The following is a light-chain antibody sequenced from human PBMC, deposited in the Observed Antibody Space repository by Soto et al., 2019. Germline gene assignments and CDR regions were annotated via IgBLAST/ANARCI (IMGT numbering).Light chain of an antibody. CDR1: TGAVATRHY. J-gene: IGLJ3*02. Sequence: ALVAPEPPPAVSPRRAGTLTRGSRTGAVATRHYPYWFQQKPGQAPKTLIYDTNNRHSWTPARFSGSLLGDKAALTLSDAQPEDEAEYYCSLSYSGLRVFGEGTQLTVL. V-gene: IGLV7-46*01. CDR3: SLSYSGLRV. CDR2: DTN.